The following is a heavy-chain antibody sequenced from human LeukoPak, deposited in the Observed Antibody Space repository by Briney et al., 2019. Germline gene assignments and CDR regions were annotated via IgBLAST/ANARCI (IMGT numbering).Heavy chain of an antibody. CDR2: FDPEVGET. J-gene: IGHJ4*02. CDR3: ATKYQLPFDY. V-gene: IGHV1-24*01. D-gene: IGHD2-2*01. CDR1: GYTLTELS. Sequence: GASVNVSCKVSGYTLTELSMHWVRQAPGKGLEWMGGFDPEVGETIYAQKFQGRVTMTEDTSTDTAYMELSSLRSEDTAVYYCATKYQLPFDYWGQGTLVTVSS.